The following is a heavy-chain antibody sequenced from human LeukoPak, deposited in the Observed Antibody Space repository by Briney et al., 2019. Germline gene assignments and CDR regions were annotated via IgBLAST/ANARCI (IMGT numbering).Heavy chain of an antibody. Sequence: GGSLRLSCVVSGLTFSHHWIHWVRQVPGKGLVWVSHINNEGTDTRYADSVKGRFTISRDNAKNTLYLQMSSLRADDTAVYYCVIDLGDYNDFWGQGTLVSVSS. CDR3: VIDLGDYNDF. V-gene: IGHV3-74*01. CDR2: INNEGTDT. CDR1: GLTFSHHW. J-gene: IGHJ4*02. D-gene: IGHD2-15*01.